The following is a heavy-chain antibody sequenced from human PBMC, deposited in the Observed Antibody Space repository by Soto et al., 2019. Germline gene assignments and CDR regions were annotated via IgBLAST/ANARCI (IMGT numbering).Heavy chain of an antibody. CDR3: ARAFTWPVATISI. Sequence: GGSLRLSCAASGFTFSSYSMNWVRQAPGKGLEWVSSISSSSSYIYYADSVKGRFTISRDNAKNSLYLQMNSLRAEDTAVYYCARAFTWPVATISIWGQGTLVTVSS. V-gene: IGHV3-21*01. D-gene: IGHD5-12*01. CDR1: GFTFSSYS. J-gene: IGHJ4*02. CDR2: ISSSSSYI.